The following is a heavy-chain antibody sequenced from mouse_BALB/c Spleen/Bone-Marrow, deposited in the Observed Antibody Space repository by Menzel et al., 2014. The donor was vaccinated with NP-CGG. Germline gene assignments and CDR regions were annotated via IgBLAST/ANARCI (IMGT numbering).Heavy chain of an antibody. CDR1: GYTFTSYW. J-gene: IGHJ3*01. CDR3: ARWGLRDFY. V-gene: IGHV1-7*01. Sequence: QVQLQQSGAELAKPGASVKMTCKASGYTFTSYWMHWVKQRPGQGLEWIGYINHSTGYTEYNQKFKDRATLTADKSSSTAYMQLSSLTDEDAAVYYCARWGLRDFYWGQGTLVTVSA. CDR2: INHSTGYT. D-gene: IGHD2-2*01.